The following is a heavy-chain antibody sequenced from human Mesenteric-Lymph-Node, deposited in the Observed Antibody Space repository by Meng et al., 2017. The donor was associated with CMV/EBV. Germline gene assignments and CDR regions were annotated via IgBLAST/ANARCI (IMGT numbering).Heavy chain of an antibody. CDR1: GFSFSNAW. V-gene: IGHV3-53*01. CDR2: IYSGGST. CDR3: AKDYYDSSGYYLRAGAFDI. Sequence: GESLKISCAASGFSFSNAWMSWVRQAPGKGLEWVSVIYSGGSTYYADSVKGRFTISRDNSKNTLYLQMNSLRAEDTAVYYCAKDYYDSSGYYLRAGAFDIWGQGTMVTVSS. D-gene: IGHD3-22*01. J-gene: IGHJ3*02.